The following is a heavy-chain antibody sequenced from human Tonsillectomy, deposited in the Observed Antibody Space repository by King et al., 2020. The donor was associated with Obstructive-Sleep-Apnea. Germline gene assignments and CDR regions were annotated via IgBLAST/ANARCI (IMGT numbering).Heavy chain of an antibody. D-gene: IGHD3-10*01. V-gene: IGHV3-30*04. CDR1: GFTFSSYA. CDR3: ARCGRLIRGGNYFDY. CDR2: ISYDGSNK. J-gene: IGHJ4*02. Sequence: VQLVESGGGVVQPGRSLRLSCAASGFTFSSYAMHWVRQAPGKGLEWVAGISYDGSNKYYADSVKGRFTISRDNSKNTLYLQMYSLGAEDTAVYFCARCGRLIRGGNYFDYWRQGTLVTVSS.